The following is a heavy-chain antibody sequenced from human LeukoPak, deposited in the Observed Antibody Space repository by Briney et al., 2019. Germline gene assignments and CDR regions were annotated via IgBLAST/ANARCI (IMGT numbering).Heavy chain of an antibody. V-gene: IGHV1-18*01. CDR1: GYTITSNG. CDR2: ISPYNGNN. D-gene: IGHD2-2*01. CDR3: ARDGVGGIIVVVPAAIGKRSFDY. J-gene: IGHJ4*02. Sequence: ASVKVSCKDSGYTITSNGISWVRQAPRQGLEWMGWISPYNGNNNYAQKLQARVTMTTDTSTSTAYVELRSLRSDDTAVYYCARDGVGGIIVVVPAAIGKRSFDYWGQGTLVTV.